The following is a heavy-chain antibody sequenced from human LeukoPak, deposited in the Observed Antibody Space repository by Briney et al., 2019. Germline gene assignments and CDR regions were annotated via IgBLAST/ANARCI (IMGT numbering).Heavy chain of an antibody. CDR3: ATGNGHAFDI. V-gene: IGHV3-74*01. CDR2: IKSDGSST. D-gene: IGHD3-10*01. Sequence: PGRSPRPSSAASGFTSSSYWMHWGPQAPGPGLVGVSSIKSDGSSTSYADSVKGRLTISRDNARNTLYLQMNSLRTEDTAVYYCATGNGHAFDIWGQGTMVTVSA. CDR1: GFTSSSYW. J-gene: IGHJ3*02.